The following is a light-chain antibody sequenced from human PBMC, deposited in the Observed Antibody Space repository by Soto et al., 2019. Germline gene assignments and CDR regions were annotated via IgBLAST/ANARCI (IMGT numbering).Light chain of an antibody. Sequence: DLVMTQSPLSLPVTPGEPASISCRSSQSLLHSNGYNYLDWYLQKPGQSPQLLIYLGSNRASGVPDRFSGSGSGTDFTLKISRVEAEDVGVYYCMQALQTPLFGGGIKVELK. V-gene: IGKV2-28*01. J-gene: IGKJ4*01. CDR3: MQALQTPL. CDR2: LGS. CDR1: QSLLHSNGYNY.